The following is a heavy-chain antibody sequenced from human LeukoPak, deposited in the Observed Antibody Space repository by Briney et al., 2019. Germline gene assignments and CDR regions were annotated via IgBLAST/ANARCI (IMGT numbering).Heavy chain of an antibody. CDR2: ISSSGSTI. Sequence: GGSLRLSCAASGFTFSSYEMNWVRQAPGKGLEWVSYISSSGSTIYYADSVKGRFTISRDNAKNSLYLQMNSLRAEDTAVYYCAREGETYCSSTSCYTRGYSYGWDFDYWGQGTLVTVSS. CDR1: GFTFSSYE. D-gene: IGHD2-2*02. J-gene: IGHJ4*02. CDR3: AREGETYCSSTSCYTRGYSYGWDFDY. V-gene: IGHV3-48*03.